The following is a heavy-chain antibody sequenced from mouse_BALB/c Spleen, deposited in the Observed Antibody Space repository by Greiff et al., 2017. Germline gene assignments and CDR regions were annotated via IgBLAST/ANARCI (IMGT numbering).Heavy chain of an antibody. J-gene: IGHJ2*01. V-gene: IGHV5-6-4*01. CDR2: ISSGGSYT. CDR1: GFTFSSYT. Sequence: EVHLVESGGGLVKPGGSLKLSCAASGFTFSSYTMSWVRRTPEKRLEWVATISSGGSYTYYPDSVKGRFTISRDNAKNTLYLQMSSLKSEDTAMYYCTRSASRGPFDYWGQGTTLTVSS. CDR3: TRSASRGPFDY. D-gene: IGHD6-1*01.